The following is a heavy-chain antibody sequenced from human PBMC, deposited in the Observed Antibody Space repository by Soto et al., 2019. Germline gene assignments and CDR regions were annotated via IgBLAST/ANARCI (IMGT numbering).Heavy chain of an antibody. D-gene: IGHD1-7*01. J-gene: IGHJ6*02. Sequence: TGGSLRLSCAASGFTFSSYSMNWVRQAPGKGLEWVAVISYGGSNKYYADSVKGRFTISRDNSKNTLYLQMNSLRAEDTAVYYCAVSITGTTKNYYYYYGMDVWGQGTTVTVSS. V-gene: IGHV3-30*03. CDR3: AVSITGTTKNYYYYYGMDV. CDR1: GFTFSSYS. CDR2: ISYGGSNK.